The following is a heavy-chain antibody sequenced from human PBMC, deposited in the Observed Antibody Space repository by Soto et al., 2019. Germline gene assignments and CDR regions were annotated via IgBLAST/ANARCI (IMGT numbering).Heavy chain of an antibody. J-gene: IGHJ4*02. Sequence: ASVKVSCKASGYTFTAYPMHWVRQAPGQRLEWMGWINAANGDTGYSQKFHDRVTFTRDTSATTVYMELSSLTSEDTAVYYCARKDYYGAGVYSFDHWGQGTLVTVSS. D-gene: IGHD3-10*01. V-gene: IGHV1-3*01. CDR1: GYTFTAYP. CDR2: INAANGDT. CDR3: ARKDYYGAGVYSFDH.